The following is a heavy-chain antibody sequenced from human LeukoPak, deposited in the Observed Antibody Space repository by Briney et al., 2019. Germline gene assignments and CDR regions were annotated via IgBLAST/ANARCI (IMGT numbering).Heavy chain of an antibody. CDR1: GGSISSYY. D-gene: IGHD5-24*01. CDR3: VRPTSGQRRDGYNYSFYYYMDV. V-gene: IGHV4-59*01. Sequence: PSETLSLTCTVSGGSISSYYWSWIRQPPGKGLESIGYVHYSGSTHYNPPLKSRVTISLDTSKNQFSVNLNPVTAADKAVYYCVRPTSGQRRDGYNYSFYYYMDVWGKGTTVTVSS. CDR2: VHYSGST. J-gene: IGHJ6*03.